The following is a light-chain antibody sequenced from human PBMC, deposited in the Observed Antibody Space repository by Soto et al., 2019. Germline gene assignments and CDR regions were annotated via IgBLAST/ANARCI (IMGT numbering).Light chain of an antibody. CDR2: GAS. Sequence: EIVMTQSPATLSVSPGERATLSCRASQSVSSNLAWYQQKPGQPPRLLIYGASTRATGIPARFSGSGSGTEFTLTISSLQSEDFAVYYCKQDNNWPPWTFGQGTKVEIK. CDR3: KQDNNWPPWT. CDR1: QSVSSN. J-gene: IGKJ1*01. V-gene: IGKV3-15*01.